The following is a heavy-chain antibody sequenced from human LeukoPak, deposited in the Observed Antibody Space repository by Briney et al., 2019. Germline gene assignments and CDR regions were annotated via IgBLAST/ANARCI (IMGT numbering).Heavy chain of an antibody. CDR1: GFTFGDYA. CDR3: TRDGGTSGSYSRYYYYYYMDV. D-gene: IGHD1-26*01. Sequence: GGSLRLSCTASGFTFGDYAMSWFRQAPGKGLEWVGFISSKAYGGTTEYAASVKGRFTISRDDSKSIAYLQMNSLKTEDTAVYYCTRDGGTSGSYSRYYYYYYMDVWGKGTTVTVSS. CDR2: ISSKAYGGTT. J-gene: IGHJ6*03. V-gene: IGHV3-49*03.